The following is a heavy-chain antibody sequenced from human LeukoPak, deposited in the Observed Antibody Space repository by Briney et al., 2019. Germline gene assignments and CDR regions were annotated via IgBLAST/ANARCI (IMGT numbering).Heavy chain of an antibody. Sequence: GGSLRLSCAASGFTFSNYWMHWVRQAPGKGLVWVSRINSNGSSTNYADSVKGRFTISRDNAKNTLHLQMSSLRAEDTALYYCAKGGATICDNWGQGTLVTVSS. CDR1: GFTFSNYW. V-gene: IGHV3-74*01. J-gene: IGHJ4*02. CDR2: INSNGSST. CDR3: AKGGATICDN. D-gene: IGHD5-12*01.